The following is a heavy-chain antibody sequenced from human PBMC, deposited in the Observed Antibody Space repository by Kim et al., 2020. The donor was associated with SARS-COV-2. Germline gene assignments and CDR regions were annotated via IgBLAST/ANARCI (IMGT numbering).Heavy chain of an antibody. D-gene: IGHD3-22*01. CDR3: ASQYYYDSSGYYYFDY. V-gene: IGHV3-48*02. Sequence: SVKGRFTISRDNAKNSLYLQMNSLRDEDTAVYYCASQYYYDSSGYYYFDYWGQGTLVTVSS. J-gene: IGHJ4*02.